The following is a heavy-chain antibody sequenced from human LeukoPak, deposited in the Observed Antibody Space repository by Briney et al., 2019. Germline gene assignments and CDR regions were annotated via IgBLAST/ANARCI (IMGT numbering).Heavy chain of an antibody. D-gene: IGHD3-10*01. CDR2: ISYDGSNK. CDR1: GFTFSDYS. J-gene: IGHJ5*02. V-gene: IGHV3-30*18. CDR3: AKGQMVRGGNWFDP. Sequence: PGGSLRLPCAASGFTFSDYSMNWVRQAPGKGLEWVAVISYDGSNKYYADSVKGRFTISRDNSKNTLYLQMNSLRAEDTAVYYCAKGQMVRGGNWFDPWGQGTLVTVSS.